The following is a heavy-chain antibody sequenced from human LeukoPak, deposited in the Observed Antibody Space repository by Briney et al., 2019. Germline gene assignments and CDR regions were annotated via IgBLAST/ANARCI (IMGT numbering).Heavy chain of an antibody. CDR3: ARGPYSYDSSGAFDI. CDR2: ISSSGST. Sequence: SQTLSLTCTVSGDSISSGDYYWSWIRQPAGKGLDWIGRISSSGSTNYNPSLKSRVTISVDTSKNQFYLKLSSVTAADTAVYFCARGPYSYDSSGAFDIWGQGTMVTVSS. D-gene: IGHD3-22*01. CDR1: GDSISSGDYY. V-gene: IGHV4-61*02. J-gene: IGHJ3*02.